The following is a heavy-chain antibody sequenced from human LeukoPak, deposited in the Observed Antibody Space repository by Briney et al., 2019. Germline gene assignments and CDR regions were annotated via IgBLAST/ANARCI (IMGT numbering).Heavy chain of an antibody. CDR3: ARARYSSGWYRANWFDP. V-gene: IGHV4-59*01. CDR1: GGSISSYY. Sequence: SETLSLTCTVSGGSISSYYWSWIRQPPGKGLEWIGYIYYSRSTNYNPSLKSRVTISVDTSKNQFSLKLSSVTAADTAVYYCARARYSSGWYRANWFDPWGQGTLVTVSS. J-gene: IGHJ5*02. D-gene: IGHD6-19*01. CDR2: IYYSRST.